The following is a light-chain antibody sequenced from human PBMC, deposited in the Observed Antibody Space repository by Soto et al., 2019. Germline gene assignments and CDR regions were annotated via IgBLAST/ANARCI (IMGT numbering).Light chain of an antibody. V-gene: IGKV3-11*01. Sequence: EIVVTQSPATLSLSPGDRATLACRASQSVSTYLTWYQQKPGQAPRLLIYDASNRATCIPARFSGSVSGTDFTLTISSLEPEDFAVYYCQQRSNWITFGQGTRLEIK. CDR1: QSVSTY. J-gene: IGKJ5*01. CDR2: DAS. CDR3: QQRSNWIT.